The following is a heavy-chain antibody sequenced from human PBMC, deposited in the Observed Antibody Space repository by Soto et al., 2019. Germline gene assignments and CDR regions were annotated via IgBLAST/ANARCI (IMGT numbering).Heavy chain of an antibody. Sequence: QVQLQESGPRLVKPSGTLSLTCAVSGGSISSSNWWSWVRQPPGKGLEWIGEIFHSGMTDYNPSLESIVPISVDKSKNHFSLAGNSVPAADTAVYYCARLVSLLMWGRQQLGWFDPWGQGTLVTVSS. D-gene: IGHD6-13*01. J-gene: IGHJ5*02. CDR1: GGSISSSNW. V-gene: IGHV4-4*02. CDR2: IFHSGMT. CDR3: ARLVSLLMWGRQQLGWFDP.